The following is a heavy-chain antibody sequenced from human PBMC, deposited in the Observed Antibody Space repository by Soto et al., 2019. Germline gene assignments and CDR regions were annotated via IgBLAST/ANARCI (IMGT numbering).Heavy chain of an antibody. CDR2: INAGNGNT. D-gene: IGHD1-1*01. CDR3: ARDRAVRHYYYYGMDV. CDR1: GYTFTSYA. V-gene: IGHV1-3*01. Sequence: QVQLVQSGAEVKKPGASVKVSCKASGYTFTSYAMQWVRQAPGQRLEWMGWINAGNGNTKYSQKFQGRVTITRDTSASTAYMELSSLRSEDTAVYYCARDRAVRHYYYYGMDVWGQGTTVTVSS. J-gene: IGHJ6*02.